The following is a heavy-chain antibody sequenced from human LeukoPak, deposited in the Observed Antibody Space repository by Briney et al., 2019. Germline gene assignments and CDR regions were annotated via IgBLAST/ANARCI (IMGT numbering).Heavy chain of an antibody. J-gene: IGHJ4*02. Sequence: GGSLRLSCAASGFTFSSYSMNWVRQAPGKGLEWVSYISSSSSTIYYADSVKGRFTISRDNAKNSLYLQTNSLRAEDTAVYYCARLPGWYIDYWGQGTLVTVSS. CDR2: ISSSSSTI. CDR1: GFTFSSYS. CDR3: ARLPGWYIDY. V-gene: IGHV3-48*01. D-gene: IGHD6-19*01.